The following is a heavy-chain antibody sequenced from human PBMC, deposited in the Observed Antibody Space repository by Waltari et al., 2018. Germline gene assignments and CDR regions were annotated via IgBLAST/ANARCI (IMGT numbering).Heavy chain of an antibody. CDR2: IYSGGST. CDR1: GFTVGNNF. CDR3: AKVDNVGLNNY. Sequence: EVQLVESGGDLIQPGGSLRLSCAASGFTVGNNFMGWVGQAPGKGLELVSVIYSGGSTNYIDSVRGRFTISRDSSKNTLYLQMNSLRAEDTAVYYCAKVDNVGLNNYWGQGTLVTVSS. J-gene: IGHJ4*02. V-gene: IGHV3-53*01. D-gene: IGHD1-1*01.